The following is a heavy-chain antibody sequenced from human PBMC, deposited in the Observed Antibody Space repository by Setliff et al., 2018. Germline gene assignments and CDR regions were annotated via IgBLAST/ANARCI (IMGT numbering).Heavy chain of an antibody. J-gene: IGHJ6*03. CDR3: TRGRQNYYYMDV. Sequence: SETLSLTCTVSGGSVTSYYWSWIRQAAGKGLEWVGRIPSNGRTNYNPSLEGRVSMSVDTSKNQISLHLTSMTTADTALYYCTRGRQNYYYMDVWGKGTTVTVSS. V-gene: IGHV4-4*07. CDR2: IPSNGRT. CDR1: GGSVTSYY.